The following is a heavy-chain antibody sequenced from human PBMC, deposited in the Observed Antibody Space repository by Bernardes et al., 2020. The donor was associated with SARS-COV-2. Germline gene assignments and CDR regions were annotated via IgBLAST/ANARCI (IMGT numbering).Heavy chain of an antibody. CDR1: GYTFTKHA. CDR3: ARLGYTDYDYFFDY. Sequence: APVEVSCKASGYTFTKHAIHWVRQAPGQRLEWMGWINAGNGNTKYSQKFQGRVTITRDTSATTAYMELSGLRSEDTAIFYCARLGYTDYDYFFDYWGQGTLVTVSS. V-gene: IGHV1-3*01. J-gene: IGHJ4*02. CDR2: INAGNGNT. D-gene: IGHD5-12*01.